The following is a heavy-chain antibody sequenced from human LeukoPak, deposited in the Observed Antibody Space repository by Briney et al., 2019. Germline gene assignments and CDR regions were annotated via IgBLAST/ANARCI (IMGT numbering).Heavy chain of an antibody. Sequence: EASVKVSCKASGYTFTSYAMHWVRQAPGQRLEWMGWINAGNGNTKYSQKFQGRVTITRDTSASTAYMELSSLRSEDTAVYYCARDRRYSGYPRPHAFDIWGQGTMVTVSS. J-gene: IGHJ3*02. V-gene: IGHV1-3*01. CDR3: ARDRRYSGYPRPHAFDI. CDR1: GYTFTSYA. D-gene: IGHD5-12*01. CDR2: INAGNGNT.